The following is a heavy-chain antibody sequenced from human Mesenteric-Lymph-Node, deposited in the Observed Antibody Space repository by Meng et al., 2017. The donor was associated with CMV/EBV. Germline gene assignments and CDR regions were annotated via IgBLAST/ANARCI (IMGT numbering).Heavy chain of an antibody. J-gene: IGHJ4*02. CDR3: ARDSIPTYFDY. CDR1: GFTFSSYS. Sequence: GSLRLSCAASGFTFSSYSMNWVRQAPGKGLEWVSYISSSSSTIYYADSVKGRFTISRDNAKNSLYLQMNSLRAEDTAVYYCARDSIPTYFDYWGQGTLVTVSS. D-gene: IGHD2-2*01. V-gene: IGHV3-48*04. CDR2: ISSSSSTI.